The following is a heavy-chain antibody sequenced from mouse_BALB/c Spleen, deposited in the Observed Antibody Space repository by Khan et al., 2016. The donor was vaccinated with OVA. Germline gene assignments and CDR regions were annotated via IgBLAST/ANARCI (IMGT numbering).Heavy chain of an antibody. CDR2: VNPNIGNT. Sequence: EVKLMESGPELVKPGASVKMSCKTSGYTFTDYTLHWVKQSHGKSLEWIGNVNPNIGNTRYNQKFKDKATLTLDKSSRTTYMELRSLTSEDSAVYYCVRGNYFYWGQGATLTVSS. J-gene: IGHJ2*01. D-gene: IGHD1-1*01. CDR1: GYTFTDYT. CDR3: VRGNYFY. V-gene: IGHV1-22*01.